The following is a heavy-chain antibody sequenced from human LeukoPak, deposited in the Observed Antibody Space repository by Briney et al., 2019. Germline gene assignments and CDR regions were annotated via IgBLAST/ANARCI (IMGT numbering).Heavy chain of an antibody. Sequence: GGSLRLSCAASGFTFSSYSMNWVRQAPGKGLEWVSTIGTAGDTYYPGSVKGRFTISRENAKNSLYLQMNILKAGDTAVYYCARGGPGYYLDYWGQGTLVTVSP. CDR3: ARGGPGYYLDY. CDR1: GFTFSSYS. V-gene: IGHV3-13*01. J-gene: IGHJ4*02. CDR2: IGTAGDT.